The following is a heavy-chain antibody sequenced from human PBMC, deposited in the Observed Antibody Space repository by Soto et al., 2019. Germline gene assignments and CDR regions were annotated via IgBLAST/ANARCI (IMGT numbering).Heavy chain of an antibody. J-gene: IGHJ3*02. CDR3: AKAPHVLRYFDWLLGPSDAFDI. CDR1: GFTFSSYG. CDR2: ISYDGSNK. D-gene: IGHD3-9*01. Sequence: QVQLVESGGGVVQPGRSLRLSCAASGFTFSSYGMHWVLQAPGKGLEWVAVISYDGSNKYYADSVKGRFTISRDNSKNTLYLQMNSLRAEDTAVYYCAKAPHVLRYFDWLLGPSDAFDIWGQGTMVTVSS. V-gene: IGHV3-30*18.